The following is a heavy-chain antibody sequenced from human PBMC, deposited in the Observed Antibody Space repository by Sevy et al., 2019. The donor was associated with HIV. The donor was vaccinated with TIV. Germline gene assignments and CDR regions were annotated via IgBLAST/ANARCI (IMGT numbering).Heavy chain of an antibody. J-gene: IGHJ4*02. V-gene: IGHV3-7*01. Sequence: GGSLRLSCAASGFTFRSDWMSWVRLAPGKGLEWVGSIKDDASERNLVDSVRGRFTISRDNAENSLYLQMNSLRVEDTAVYYCARVTFYSSTWTTLYWNYWGQGTLVTVSS. D-gene: IGHD6-13*01. CDR3: ARVTFYSSTWTTLYWNY. CDR2: IKDDASER. CDR1: GFTFRSDW.